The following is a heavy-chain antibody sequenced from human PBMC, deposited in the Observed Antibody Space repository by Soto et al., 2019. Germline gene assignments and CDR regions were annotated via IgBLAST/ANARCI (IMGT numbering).Heavy chain of an antibody. Sequence: PSETLSLTCTVSGASISSGNNYWRWIRQLPGKGLEWIGYIYYSGSTYSGSTYYNPSLKSRVTISVDTSKNQFSLKLSSVTAADTAVYYCARDPIWGQGTLVTVS. CDR1: GASISSGNNY. CDR2: IYYSGSTYSGST. CDR3: ARDPI. J-gene: IGHJ4*02. V-gene: IGHV4-31*03.